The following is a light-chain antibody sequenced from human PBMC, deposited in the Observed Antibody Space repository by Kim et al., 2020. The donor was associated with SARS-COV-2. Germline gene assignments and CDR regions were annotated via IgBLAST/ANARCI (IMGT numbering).Light chain of an antibody. CDR1: QSVNSH. V-gene: IGKV3-15*01. CDR2: DAS. J-gene: IGKJ2*03. Sequence: IVMTQSPVTLSVSPGERATLSCRASQSVNSHLAWYQQKPGQAPRLLIYDASSRATGIPARFSGSGSGTEFTLTITSLQSEDSVVYYCQQYDEWPPYSFGQGTKLEI. CDR3: QQYDEWPPYS.